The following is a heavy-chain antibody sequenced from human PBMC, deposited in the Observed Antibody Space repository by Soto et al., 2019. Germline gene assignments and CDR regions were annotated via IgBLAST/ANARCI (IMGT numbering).Heavy chain of an antibody. CDR2: IIPIPGTA. CDR3: ARSQGSSTSLEIYYYYYYGMDV. CDR1: GGTFGSYA. D-gene: IGHD2-2*01. Sequence: QVQLVQSGAEVKKPGSSVKVSCKASGGTFGSYAISWVRQAPGQRLEWMGGIIPIPGTANYAQKLQGRVTIAADESTSTAYMELSSLRSEDTAVYYCARSQGSSTSLEIYYYYYYGMDVWGQWTTVTVPS. V-gene: IGHV1-69*01. J-gene: IGHJ6*02.